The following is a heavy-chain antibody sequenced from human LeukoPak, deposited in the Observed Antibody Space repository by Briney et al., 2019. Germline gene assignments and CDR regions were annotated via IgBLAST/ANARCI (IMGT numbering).Heavy chain of an antibody. CDR2: INPSGGST. CDR3: ARVRDFLSHLFDI. V-gene: IGHV1-46*01. CDR1: GYTFTSYY. J-gene: IGHJ3*02. D-gene: IGHD3-3*01. Sequence: ASVKVSCKASGYTFTSYYMHRVRQAPGQGLEWMGIINPSGGSTSYAQKFQGRVTITADESTSTAYMELSSLRSEDTAVYYCARVRDFLSHLFDIWGQGTMVTVSS.